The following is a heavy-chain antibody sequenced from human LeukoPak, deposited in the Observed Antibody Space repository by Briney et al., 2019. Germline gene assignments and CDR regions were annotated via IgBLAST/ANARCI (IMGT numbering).Heavy chain of an antibody. V-gene: IGHV4-4*02. J-gene: IGHJ3*02. D-gene: IGHD3-10*01. CDR2: IYHSGST. CDR3: ARAPPPEKYGSGRNDAFDI. Sequence: SETLSLTCAVSGGSISSSNWWSWVHQPPGKGLEWIGEIYHSGSTNYNPSLKSRVTISVDKSKNQFSLKLSSVTAADTAVYYCARAPPPEKYGSGRNDAFDIWGQGTMVTVSS. CDR1: GGSISSSNW.